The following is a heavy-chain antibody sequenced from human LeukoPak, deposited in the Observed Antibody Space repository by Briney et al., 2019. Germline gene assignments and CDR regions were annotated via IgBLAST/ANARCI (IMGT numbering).Heavy chain of an antibody. Sequence: GGSLRLSCAASGFTFSSYGIHWVRQAPGKGLEWVAVISYTGNNKYYGDSVKGRFTISRDNSKNTLYLQMNSLRAEDTAVYYCAKDSRNWNPLYYFDYWGQGTLVTVSS. D-gene: IGHD1-20*01. V-gene: IGHV3-30*18. CDR1: GFTFSSYG. CDR2: ISYTGNNK. J-gene: IGHJ4*02. CDR3: AKDSRNWNPLYYFDY.